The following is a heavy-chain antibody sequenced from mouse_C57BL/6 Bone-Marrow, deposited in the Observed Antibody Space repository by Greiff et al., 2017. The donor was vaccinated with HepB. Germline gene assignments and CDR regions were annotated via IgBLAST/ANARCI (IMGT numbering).Heavy chain of an antibody. Sequence: EVQLQESGPGLVKPSQSLSLTCSVTGYSITSGYYWNWIRQFPGNKLEWMGYISYDGSNNYNPSLKNRISITRDTSKNQFFLKLNSVTTEDTATYYCARDVNYDWYFDVWGTGTTVTVSS. V-gene: IGHV3-6*01. CDR1: GYSITSGYY. CDR2: ISYDGSN. CDR3: ARDVNYDWYFDV. D-gene: IGHD2-1*01. J-gene: IGHJ1*03.